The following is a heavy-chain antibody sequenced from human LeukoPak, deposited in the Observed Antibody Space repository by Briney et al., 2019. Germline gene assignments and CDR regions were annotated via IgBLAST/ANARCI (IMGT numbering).Heavy chain of an antibody. D-gene: IGHD5-18*01. CDR3: ARVWGDSYGSQSYYYYYMDV. Sequence: ASVKVSCKASGGTFSSYAISWVRQAPGQGLEWMGGIIPIFGTANYAQKFQGRVTITADKSTSTAYIELSSLRSEDTAVYYCARVWGDSYGSQSYYYYYMDVWGKGTTVTVSS. V-gene: IGHV1-69*06. CDR2: IIPIFGTA. CDR1: GGTFSSYA. J-gene: IGHJ6*03.